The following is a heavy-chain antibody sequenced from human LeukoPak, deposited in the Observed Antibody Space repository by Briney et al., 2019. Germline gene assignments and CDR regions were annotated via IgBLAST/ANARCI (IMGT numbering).Heavy chain of an antibody. J-gene: IGHJ6*02. CDR3: AKGVVPAPYYYYGMDV. CDR2: ISGSGGST. Sequence: GGSLRLSCAASGFTFSSYAMSWVRQAPGKGLEGGSAISGSGGSTYYADSVKGRFTISRDNSKNTLYLQMNSLRAEDTAVYYCAKGVVPAPYYYYGMDVWGQGTTVTVSS. D-gene: IGHD2-2*01. V-gene: IGHV3-23*01. CDR1: GFTFSSYA.